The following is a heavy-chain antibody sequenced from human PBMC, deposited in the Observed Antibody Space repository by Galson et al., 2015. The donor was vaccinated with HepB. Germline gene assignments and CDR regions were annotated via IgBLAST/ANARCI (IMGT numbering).Heavy chain of an antibody. D-gene: IGHD3-22*01. J-gene: IGHJ6*02. CDR3: AREQGVSSGYVRGGNYYGMDV. CDR1: GYTFPSYY. V-gene: IGHV1-46*01. Sequence: SVKVSCKASGYTFPSYYMHWVRQAPGQGLEWMGIINPSGGSTSYAQKFQGRVTMTRDTSTSTVYMELSSLRSEDTAVYYCAREQGVSSGYVRGGNYYGMDVWGQGTTVTVSS. CDR2: INPSGGST.